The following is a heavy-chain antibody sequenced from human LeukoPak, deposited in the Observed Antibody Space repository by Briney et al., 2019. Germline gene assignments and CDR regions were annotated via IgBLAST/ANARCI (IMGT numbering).Heavy chain of an antibody. Sequence: GGSLRLSCAASGFTFSSYAMSWVRQAPGKGLEWVSSISSSGGNTYYPDSVKGRFTISRDNSKNTMYLQMNSLRAEDTAVYYCAKDRPTWPIDYWGQGTLVTVSS. CDR1: GFTFSSYA. D-gene: IGHD5-12*01. V-gene: IGHV3-23*01. J-gene: IGHJ4*02. CDR2: ISSSGGNT. CDR3: AKDRPTWPIDY.